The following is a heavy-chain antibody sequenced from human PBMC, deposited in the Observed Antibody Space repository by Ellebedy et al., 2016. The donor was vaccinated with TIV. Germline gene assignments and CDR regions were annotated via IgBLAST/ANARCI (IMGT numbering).Heavy chain of an antibody. CDR2: IYPGDSDT. Sequence: GESLKISXTGSGYSFTSYWIGWVRQMPGKGLEWMGIIYPGDSDTRYSPSFQGQVTISADKSISTAYLQWSSLKASDTAMYYCASLPYCGGDCYMGVDYWGQGTLVTVSS. D-gene: IGHD2-21*02. CDR1: GYSFTSYW. J-gene: IGHJ4*02. CDR3: ASLPYCGGDCYMGVDY. V-gene: IGHV5-51*01.